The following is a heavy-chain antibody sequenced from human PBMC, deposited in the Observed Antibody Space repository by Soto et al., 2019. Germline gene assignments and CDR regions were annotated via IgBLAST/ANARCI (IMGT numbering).Heavy chain of an antibody. D-gene: IGHD6-19*01. V-gene: IGHV1-69*02. J-gene: IGHJ1*01. CDR1: GGTFSSYT. CDR2: IIPILGIA. Sequence: ASVKVSCKASGGTFSSYTISWVRQAPGQGLEWMGRIIPILGIANYAQKFQGRVTITADKSTSTAYMELSSLRSEDTAVYYCARLLLSRYSSGWYGAEYFQHWGQGTLVIVSS. CDR3: ARLLLSRYSSGWYGAEYFQH.